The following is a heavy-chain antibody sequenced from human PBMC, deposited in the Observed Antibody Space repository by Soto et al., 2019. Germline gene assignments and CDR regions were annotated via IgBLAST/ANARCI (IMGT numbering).Heavy chain of an antibody. CDR2: ISPNSGGT. D-gene: IGHD1-26*01. CDR3: GKGRSGDVGVFY. Sequence: QVQLVQSGAEVKKSGASVKISCKASGYSFTGYYIHWVRQAPGQGFEWMGEISPNSGGTKYAQKFQGRVTMTRDTYTTTVYMDLSNLSPDDTAVYYCGKGRSGDVGVFYWGQGTLVTVYS. V-gene: IGHV1-2*02. J-gene: IGHJ4*02. CDR1: GYSFTGYY.